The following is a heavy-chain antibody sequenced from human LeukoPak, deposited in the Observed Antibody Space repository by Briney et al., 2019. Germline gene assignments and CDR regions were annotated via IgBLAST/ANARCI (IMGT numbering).Heavy chain of an antibody. CDR3: ARDPLRRYDY. V-gene: IGHV3-7*01. CDR1: GFTFSTYW. CDR2: IKEDGRET. Sequence: GGSLRLSCAASGFTFSTYWMSWVRQAPGKGLEWVATIKEDGRETYYVDSVKGRFTISRDNAKNSLYLQMSRLRAEDTAVYYCARDPLRRYDYWGQGTLLTVFS. J-gene: IGHJ4*02.